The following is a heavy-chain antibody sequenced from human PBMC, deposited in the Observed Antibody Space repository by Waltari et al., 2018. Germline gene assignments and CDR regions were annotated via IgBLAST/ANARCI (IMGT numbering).Heavy chain of an antibody. CDR3: ARYYGGTSYAMDV. V-gene: IGHV4-61*02. CDR1: GGSISRGSYY. J-gene: IGHJ6*02. D-gene: IGHD4-17*01. Sequence: QVQLQESGPGLVKPSETLSLTCTVSGGSISRGSYYWTWIRQPAGKGLDWIGRIRTRGTTHDNPSLESRVTMSLDTAKNQFSLKLGSVTAADTAVYYCARYYGGTSYAMDVWGQGTTVTVSS. CDR2: IRTRGTT.